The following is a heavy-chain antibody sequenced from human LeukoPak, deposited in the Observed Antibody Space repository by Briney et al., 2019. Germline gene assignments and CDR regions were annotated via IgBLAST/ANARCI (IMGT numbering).Heavy chain of an antibody. J-gene: IGHJ4*02. CDR1: GYSISNHDY. CDR3: ARGAEYYAIWRGYAGYSDY. Sequence: SETLSLTCTVSGYSISNHDYWGWIRQPPGKGLEWIGSVYHSGSTYYNPSLKSRVTISVDTSKNQFSLKLSSVTAADTAVYFCARGAEYYAIWRGYAGYSDYWGQGISVTVSS. CDR2: VYHSGST. V-gene: IGHV4-38-2*02. D-gene: IGHD3-3*01.